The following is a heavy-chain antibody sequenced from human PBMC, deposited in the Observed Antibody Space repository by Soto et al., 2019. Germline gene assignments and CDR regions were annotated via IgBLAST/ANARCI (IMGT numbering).Heavy chain of an antibody. J-gene: IGHJ3*02. V-gene: IGHV6-1*01. Sequence: PSQTLSLTCAISGDSVSTNSATWDWIRQSPSRGLEWLGRTYYTSKWYNDYAVSVKSRITINPDTSKNQFSLQLNSVTPEDTAVYYCARSPYSAVRAFDIWGQGTMVTVSS. CDR2: TYYTSKWYN. CDR3: ARSPYSAVRAFDI. D-gene: IGHD4-4*01. CDR1: GDSVSTNSAT.